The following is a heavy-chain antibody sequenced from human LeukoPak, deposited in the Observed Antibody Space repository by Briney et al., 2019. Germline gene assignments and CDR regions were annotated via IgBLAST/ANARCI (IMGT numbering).Heavy chain of an antibody. CDR2: IYYSGST. CDR3: ARAGSYGFWFDY. D-gene: IGHD5-18*01. CDR1: GGSISSYY. V-gene: IGHV4-59*01. Sequence: KPSETLSLTCTVSGGSISSYYWSWIRQPPGKGLEWIGYIYYSGSTNYNPSLKSRVTISVDTSKNQFSLKLSSVTAADTAVYYCARAGSYGFWFDYWGQGSLATVSS. J-gene: IGHJ4*02.